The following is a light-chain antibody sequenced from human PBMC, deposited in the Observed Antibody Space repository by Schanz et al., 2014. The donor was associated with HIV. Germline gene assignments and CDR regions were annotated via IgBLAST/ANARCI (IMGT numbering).Light chain of an antibody. CDR2: DVS. V-gene: IGLV2-14*01. CDR3: SSYSHSNTYV. Sequence: QSVLTQPASVSGSPGQSITISCTGTSSDVGGYIFVSWYQQHPGKAPKLMIYDVSYRPSGVSNRFSGSKSGNTASLTISGLRAEDEADYYCSSYSHSNTYVFGSGTKLTVL. J-gene: IGLJ1*01. CDR1: SSDVGGYIF.